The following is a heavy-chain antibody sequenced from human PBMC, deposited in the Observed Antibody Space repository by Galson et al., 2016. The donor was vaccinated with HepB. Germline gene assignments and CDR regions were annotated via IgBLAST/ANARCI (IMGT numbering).Heavy chain of an antibody. D-gene: IGHD3-22*01. CDR3: ARVTDYSDSSTYGRFDP. CDR2: FYYGGST. CDR1: GASISDTY. Sequence: ETLSLTCTVSGASISDTYLSWIRQPPGTGMEWIGNFYYGGSTDYSRPLKRRVTFSVDTSKNQFSLNLGSVSAADTGIYYCARVTDYSDSSTYGRFDPWGQGTLVTVSS. J-gene: IGHJ5*02. V-gene: IGHV4-59*01.